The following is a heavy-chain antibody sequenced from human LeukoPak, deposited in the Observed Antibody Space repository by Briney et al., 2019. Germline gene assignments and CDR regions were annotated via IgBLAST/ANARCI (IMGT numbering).Heavy chain of an antibody. CDR3: ARGRVGEDY. V-gene: IGHV1-8*01. CDR1: GYTFTSYD. Sequence: ASVKVSCKASGYTFTSYDVNWVRQATGQGLEWLGWISPNSGNAEYAQKFQGRVSLTRDTSIATAYMELSSLTSDDTAVYYCARGRVGEDYWGQGTLVTVSS. D-gene: IGHD3-16*01. J-gene: IGHJ4*02. CDR2: ISPNSGNA.